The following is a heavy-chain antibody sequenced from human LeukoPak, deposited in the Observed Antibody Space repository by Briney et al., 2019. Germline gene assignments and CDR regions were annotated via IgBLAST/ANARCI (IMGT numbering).Heavy chain of an antibody. CDR3: AGEYGDYKYYFDY. CDR1: GFTFSSYS. D-gene: IGHD4-17*01. J-gene: IGHJ4*02. Sequence: PGGSLRLSCAASGFTFSSYSMNWVRQAPGKGLEWVSSISSSSYIYYADSVKGRFTISRDNAKNSLYLQMNSLRAEDTAVYYCAGEYGDYKYYFDYWGQGTLVTVSS. V-gene: IGHV3-21*01. CDR2: ISSSSYI.